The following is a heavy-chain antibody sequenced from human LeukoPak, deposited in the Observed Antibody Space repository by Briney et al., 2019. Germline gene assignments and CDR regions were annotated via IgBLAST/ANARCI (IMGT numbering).Heavy chain of an antibody. CDR1: GYTFTSYG. Sequence: ASVKVSCKASGYTFTSYGISWVRQAPRQGLEWMGWISAYDGNTNYSQKLQGRVTMTTDTSTSTAYMELRRLRSDDTAVYYCARARPNWGSSSNWFDPWGQGTLVTVSS. D-gene: IGHD7-27*01. CDR3: ARARPNWGSSSNWFDP. CDR2: ISAYDGNT. V-gene: IGHV1-18*01. J-gene: IGHJ5*02.